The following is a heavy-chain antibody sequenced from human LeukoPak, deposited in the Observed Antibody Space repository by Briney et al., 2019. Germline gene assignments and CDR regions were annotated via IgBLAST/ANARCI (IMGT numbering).Heavy chain of an antibody. CDR1: AFSFSNYN. Sequence: PGGSLRLSCAASAFSFSNYNMNWVRQAPGKGLEWVSSITSSGSYIYYADSVKGRFTISRDNAKNSLYLQMNSLRAEDTAVYYCASHLEGYYYYYYYMDVWGKGTTVIVSS. CDR3: ASHLEGYYYYYYYMDV. J-gene: IGHJ6*03. D-gene: IGHD2-15*01. CDR2: ITSSGSYI. V-gene: IGHV3-21*01.